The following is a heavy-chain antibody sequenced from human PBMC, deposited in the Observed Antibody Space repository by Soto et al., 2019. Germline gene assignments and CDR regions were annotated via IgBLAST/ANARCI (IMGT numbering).Heavy chain of an antibody. CDR3: ARVDIVLMVYAPSIDY. Sequence: QVPLVQSGAEVKKPGASVKVSCKASGYTFTSYGISWVRQAPGQGLEWMGWISAYNGNTNYAQKLQGRVTMTTDTSTSTAYMELRSLRSDDTAVYYCARVDIVLMVYAPSIDYWGQGTLVTVSS. V-gene: IGHV1-18*01. J-gene: IGHJ4*02. CDR1: GYTFTSYG. CDR2: ISAYNGNT. D-gene: IGHD2-8*01.